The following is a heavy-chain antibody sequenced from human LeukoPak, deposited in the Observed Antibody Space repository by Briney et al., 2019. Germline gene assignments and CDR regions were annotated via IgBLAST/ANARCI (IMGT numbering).Heavy chain of an antibody. CDR2: IYHTGST. D-gene: IGHD6-25*01. V-gene: IGHV4-39*07. CDR3: ARVAAKSPFHY. CDR1: GGSISSSSYY. J-gene: IGHJ4*02. Sequence: SETLSLTCTVSGGSISSSSYYWGWIRQPPGKGLEWIGEIYHTGSTNYHPSLKSRVTISIDKSKSQFSLNLTSVTAADTAVYYCARVAAKSPFHYWGQGTLVAVSS.